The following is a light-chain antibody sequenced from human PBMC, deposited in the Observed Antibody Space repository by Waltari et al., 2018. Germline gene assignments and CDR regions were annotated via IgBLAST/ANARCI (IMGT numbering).Light chain of an antibody. J-gene: IGKJ1*01. V-gene: IGKV2-28*01. CDR1: QSLLHSNGYHY. Sequence: DIVMTQSPLSLPVTPGEPASISCRSSQSLLHSNGYHYLEWYLQKPGQSPKLVFYLGSNRASGVPDRFSGSGSGTDFTLKISRVEAEDVGVYYCMQALQTPRTFGQGTKVEIK. CDR2: LGS. CDR3: MQALQTPRT.